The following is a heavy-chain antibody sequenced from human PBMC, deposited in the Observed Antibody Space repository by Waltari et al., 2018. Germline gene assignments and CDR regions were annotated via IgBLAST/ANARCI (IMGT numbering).Heavy chain of an antibody. D-gene: IGHD3-10*01. Sequence: VQLHQWGGGLLKPSETPSLTCAVPGDSFSGYHRTWIRRFPEKGREGIGEVEHDGSTSYKPAVKSRVTMAVDRVKKLFSLEMTSVTAADTAVYYFARGITHYYASGLNWFDSWGQGNLATVSS. CDR2: VEHDGST. J-gene: IGHJ5*01. V-gene: IGHV4-34*01. CDR1: GDSFSGYH. CDR3: ARGITHYYASGLNWFDS.